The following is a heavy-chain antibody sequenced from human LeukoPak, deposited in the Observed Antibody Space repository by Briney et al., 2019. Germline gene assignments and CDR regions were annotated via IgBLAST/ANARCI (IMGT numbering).Heavy chain of an antibody. Sequence: PSETLSLTCTVSGGSISSYYWSWIRQPPGKGLEWIGYIYYSGSTNYNPPLKSRVTISVDTSKNQFSLKLSPVTAADTAVYYCARVLYYDILTGAAFDPWGQGTLVTVSS. CDR1: GGSISSYY. CDR3: ARVLYYDILTGAAFDP. V-gene: IGHV4-59*01. J-gene: IGHJ5*02. CDR2: IYYSGST. D-gene: IGHD3-9*01.